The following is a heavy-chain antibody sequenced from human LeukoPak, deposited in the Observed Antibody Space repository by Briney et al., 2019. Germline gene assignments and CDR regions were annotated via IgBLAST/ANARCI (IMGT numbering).Heavy chain of an antibody. CDR1: GFTFSSYA. D-gene: IGHD6-13*01. V-gene: IGHV3-23*01. J-gene: IGHJ4*02. Sequence: GGSLRLSCEGFGFTFSSYAMSWVRQAPGKGPEWVSTIGSSGGSTFYADSVKGRFTISRDNSKNTLYLQMSSLRAEDTAMYYCAKRNPLTSSWYYFDYWGQGTLVTVSS. CDR3: AKRNPLTSSWYYFDY. CDR2: IGSSGGST.